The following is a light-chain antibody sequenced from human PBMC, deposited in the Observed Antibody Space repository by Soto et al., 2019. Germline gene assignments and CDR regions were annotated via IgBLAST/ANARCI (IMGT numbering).Light chain of an antibody. J-gene: IGLJ1*01. Sequence: QSVLTQPASVSGSPGQSITISCTGTSGDIGSYNRVSWYQQHPGKAPKLIIYEVTDRPSGVSNRFSGSKSGNTASLTISGLQAEDDAEYYCSSYTNINTRACDFGTVTKVTVL. CDR1: SGDIGSYNR. V-gene: IGLV2-14*01. CDR2: EVT. CDR3: SSYTNINTRACD.